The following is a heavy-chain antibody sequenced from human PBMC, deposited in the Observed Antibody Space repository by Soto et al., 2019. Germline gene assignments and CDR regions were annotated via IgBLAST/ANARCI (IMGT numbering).Heavy chain of an antibody. D-gene: IGHD3-3*01. CDR2: ISYDGSNK. CDR1: GFTFSSYG. Sequence: GGSLRLSCAASGFTFSSYGMHWVRQAPGKGLEWVAVISYDGSNKYYADSVKGRFTISRDNSKNTLYLQMNSLRAEDTAVYYCAKDNVGFLEWLSSFDYWGQGTLVTVSS. CDR3: AKDNVGFLEWLSSFDY. V-gene: IGHV3-30*18. J-gene: IGHJ4*02.